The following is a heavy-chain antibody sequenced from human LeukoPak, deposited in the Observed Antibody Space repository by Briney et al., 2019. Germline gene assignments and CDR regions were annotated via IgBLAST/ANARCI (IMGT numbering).Heavy chain of an antibody. CDR1: GFVVLNYF. CDR3: ATDRGWRTSGYYVYYFEY. V-gene: IGHV3-7*01. Sequence: PGPCLRLSCAVAGFVVLNYFMGSVRHAAGGWSEWVASIKKEGSDIYYVASVGGRYTLSRVNTKNSLYLQMSRLRAEETGVYYCATDRGWRTSGYYVYYFEYWGQGTLVTFSS. CDR2: IKKEGSDI. D-gene: IGHD3-10*02. J-gene: IGHJ4*02.